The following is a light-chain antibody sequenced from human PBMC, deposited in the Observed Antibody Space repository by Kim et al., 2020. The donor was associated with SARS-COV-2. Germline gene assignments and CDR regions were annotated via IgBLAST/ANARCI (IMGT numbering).Light chain of an antibody. CDR3: QTWGTGIRV. Sequence: ASVELTCTLSSGHSSYAIAWHQQQPEKGPRYLMMLNSDGSRSKGDGIPDRFSGSSSGAERYLTISSLQSEDEADYYCQTWGTGIRVFGGGTQLTVL. CDR1: SGHSSYA. J-gene: IGLJ3*02. CDR2: LNSDGSR. V-gene: IGLV4-69*01.